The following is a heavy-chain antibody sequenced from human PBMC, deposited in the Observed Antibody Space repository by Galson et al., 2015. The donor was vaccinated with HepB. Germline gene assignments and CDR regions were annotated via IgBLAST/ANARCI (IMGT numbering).Heavy chain of an antibody. D-gene: IGHD2-2*01. Sequence: SLRLSCAASGFTFRSYSMNWVRQAPGKGLEWVSSISSSSSYIYYADSVKGQFTISRDNAKNSLYLQMNSLRAEDTAVYYCARDGRSSTSCYYYGMDVWGQGTTVTVSS. CDR2: ISSSSSYI. J-gene: IGHJ6*02. CDR1: GFTFRSYS. CDR3: ARDGRSSTSCYYYGMDV. V-gene: IGHV3-21*01.